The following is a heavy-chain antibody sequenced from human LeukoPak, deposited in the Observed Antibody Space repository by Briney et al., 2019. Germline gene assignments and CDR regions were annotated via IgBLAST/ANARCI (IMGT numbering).Heavy chain of an antibody. Sequence: GGSLRLSCAASGFTFSSYDMNWVRQAPGMGLEWVSRISGSGGSTYYADSVKGRFALSRDNSKNTLYLQMNSLRAEDTAVYYCARDLWFGELFHIDYWGQGTLVTVSS. D-gene: IGHD3-10*01. CDR2: ISGSGGST. CDR3: ARDLWFGELFHIDY. CDR1: GFTFSSYD. J-gene: IGHJ4*02. V-gene: IGHV3-23*01.